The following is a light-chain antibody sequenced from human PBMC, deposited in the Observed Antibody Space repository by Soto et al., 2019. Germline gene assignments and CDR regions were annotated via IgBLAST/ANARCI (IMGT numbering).Light chain of an antibody. CDR1: QSASSN. CDR2: GAS. CDR3: HHYKNWPRT. V-gene: IGKV3-15*01. J-gene: IGKJ1*01. Sequence: EIVMRHFPATRSVSQGERATLSYRASQSASSNLAWYQQKPGQAPRLLIYGASARATGIPARFSGSGSGTEFTLTISSLQSEDFAVYYCHHYKNWPRTFGQGTKVDIK.